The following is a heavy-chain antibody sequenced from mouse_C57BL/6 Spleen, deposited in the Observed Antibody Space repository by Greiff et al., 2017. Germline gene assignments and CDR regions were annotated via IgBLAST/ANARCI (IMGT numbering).Heavy chain of an antibody. J-gene: IGHJ3*01. CDR1: GYTFTEYT. V-gene: IGHV1-62-2*01. CDR2: FYPGSGSI. CDR3: ARHEETYVFAY. Sequence: VQLKESGAELVKPGASVTLSCKASGYTFTEYTIHWVKQRSGQGLEWIGWFYPGSGSIKYNEKFKDKDTLTADKSSSTVYMELSRLTSEDSAVDFCARHEETYVFAYWGQGTLVTVSA. D-gene: IGHD5-1*01.